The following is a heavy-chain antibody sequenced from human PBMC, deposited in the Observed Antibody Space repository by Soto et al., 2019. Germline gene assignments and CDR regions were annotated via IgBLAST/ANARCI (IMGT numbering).Heavy chain of an antibody. V-gene: IGHV3-7*01. CDR3: ARDKSGALDH. CDR2: INQDGSTN. J-gene: IGHJ4*02. Sequence: EVQLVESGGGLVQPGGSLRLSCAASGFTFSTYWMSWARQAPGKGLEWVAHINQDGSTNYHVDSVKGRFTISRDNARNSLYLQMNSLRAEDTAVYYCARDKSGALDHWAPGTLVTVSS. CDR1: GFTFSTYW. D-gene: IGHD2-8*02.